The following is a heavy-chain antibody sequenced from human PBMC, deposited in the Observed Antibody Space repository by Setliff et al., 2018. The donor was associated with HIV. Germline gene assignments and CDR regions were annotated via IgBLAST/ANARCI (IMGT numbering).Heavy chain of an antibody. CDR2: IYSTGST. V-gene: IGHV4-61*09. CDR3: ARDDIVATRYYYYYYMDV. CDR1: GGSINSGSYY. D-gene: IGHD5-12*01. Sequence: PSETLSLTFTVSGGSINSGSYYWSWFRQPAGKGLEWIGHIYSTGSTNYNPSLKNRVTISVDTSKNQFSLNLSSVTATDTALYYCARDDIVATRYYYYYYMDVWGKGIPVTVSS. J-gene: IGHJ6*03.